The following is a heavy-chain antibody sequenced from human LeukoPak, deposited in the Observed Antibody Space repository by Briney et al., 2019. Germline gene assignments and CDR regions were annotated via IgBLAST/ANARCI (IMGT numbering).Heavy chain of an antibody. CDR2: IIPIFGTA. Sequence: SVKVSCKASGGTFSSYAISWVRQAPGQGLEWMGGIIPIFGTANYAQKFQGRVTITADESTSTAYMELSRLRSDDTAVYYCARVGRPIVVVPAAITWFDPWGQGTLVTVSS. CDR1: GGTFSSYA. J-gene: IGHJ5*02. D-gene: IGHD2-2*02. V-gene: IGHV1-69*13. CDR3: ARVGRPIVVVPAAITWFDP.